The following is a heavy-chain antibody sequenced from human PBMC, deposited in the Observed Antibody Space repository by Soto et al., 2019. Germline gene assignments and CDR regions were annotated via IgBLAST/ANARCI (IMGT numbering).Heavy chain of an antibody. V-gene: IGHV3-73*01. Sequence: EVQLVESGGGLVQPGGSLKLSCAASGFTFSDSAMHWVRQASGKGLEWVGRIRSKPNTVATAYAASVKGRFTISRDDSKNKAYLKMNSLKIEDTAVYYCTRHFDCSGGSCYLGYYYYMDVWGKGTTVTVSS. D-gene: IGHD2-15*01. J-gene: IGHJ6*03. CDR2: IRSKPNTVAT. CDR3: TRHFDCSGGSCYLGYYYYMDV. CDR1: GFTFSDSA.